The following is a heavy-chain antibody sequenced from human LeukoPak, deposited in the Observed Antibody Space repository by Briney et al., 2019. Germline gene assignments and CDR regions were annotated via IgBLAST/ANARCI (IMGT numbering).Heavy chain of an antibody. CDR2: INHSGST. J-gene: IGHJ5*02. CDR3: ASPKYYDFLSGYNT. Sequence: SETLSLTCAVYGGSFSGYYWSWIRQPPGKGLEWIGEINHSGSTNYNPSLKSRVTISVDTSKNQFSLKLSDVTAADTAVYYCASPKYYDFLSGYNTWGQGTLVTVSS. D-gene: IGHD3-3*01. V-gene: IGHV4-34*01. CDR1: GGSFSGYY.